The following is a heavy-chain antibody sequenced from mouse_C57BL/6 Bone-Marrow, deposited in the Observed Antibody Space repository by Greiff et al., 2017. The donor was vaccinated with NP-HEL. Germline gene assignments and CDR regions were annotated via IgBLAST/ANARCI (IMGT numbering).Heavy chain of an antibody. V-gene: IGHV1-78*01. Sequence: QVQLQQSDAELVKPGASVKISCKASGYTFTDSTIHWMKQSPEQGLEWIGYIYTRDGSSKYNEKFKGKATLTTDKSSSTAYMQLNSLTSEDSTVYFFARDGYDSPPYAMDYWGQGTSVTVSS. CDR2: IYTRDGSS. D-gene: IGHD2-2*01. CDR1: GYTFTDST. CDR3: ARDGYDSPPYAMDY. J-gene: IGHJ4*01.